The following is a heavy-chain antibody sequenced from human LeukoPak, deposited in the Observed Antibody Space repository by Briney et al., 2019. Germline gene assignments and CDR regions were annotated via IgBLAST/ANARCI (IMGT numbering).Heavy chain of an antibody. CDR1: GYTFTSYY. V-gene: IGHV1-46*01. Sequence: ASVKVSCKASGYTFTSYYMHWVRQAPGQGLEWMGTINPSGGSTSYAQKFQGRVTMTRDTSTSTVYMELSSLRSEDTAVYYCARGIVVVTAIGPLDFDYWGQGTLVTVSS. CDR2: INPSGGST. D-gene: IGHD2-21*02. CDR3: ARGIVVVTAIGPLDFDY. J-gene: IGHJ4*02.